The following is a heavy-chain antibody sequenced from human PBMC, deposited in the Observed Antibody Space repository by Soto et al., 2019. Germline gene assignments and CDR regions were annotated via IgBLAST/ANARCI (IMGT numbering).Heavy chain of an antibody. CDR1: GYSVSTYW. V-gene: IGHV5-10-1*01. CDR3: ARVPTYYHYGMGV. Sequence: GESLKISCNASGYSVSTYWIGWVRQLPGKGLELMGRINPSDSFTNYSPSFEGHVTISADKSISTAYLQWSSLKASDTAMYYCARVPTYYHYGMGVWGQGTTVTVSS. J-gene: IGHJ6*02. CDR2: INPSDSFT.